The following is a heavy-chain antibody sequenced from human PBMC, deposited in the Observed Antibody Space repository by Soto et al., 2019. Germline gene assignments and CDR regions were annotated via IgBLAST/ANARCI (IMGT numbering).Heavy chain of an antibody. V-gene: IGHV1-46*01. CDR1: GYTFTSYY. J-gene: IGHJ4*02. D-gene: IGHD2-15*01. Sequence: ASVKVSCKASGYTFTSYYMHWVRQAPGQGLEWMGIINPSGGSTSYAQKFQGRVTMTRDTSTSTVYMELSSLRSEDTAVYYCARGGVDRYCSGGSCYYWGQGTLVTVSS. CDR3: ARGGVDRYCSGGSCYY. CDR2: INPSGGST.